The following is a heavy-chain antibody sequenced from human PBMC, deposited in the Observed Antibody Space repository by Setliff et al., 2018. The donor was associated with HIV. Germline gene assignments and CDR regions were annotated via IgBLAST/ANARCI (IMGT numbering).Heavy chain of an antibody. CDR3: ARQSYYYYNMDV. Sequence: PGESLKISCKGSGYSLASYWISWVRQMPGKGLEWMGRIDPTDSYTNDSPPYQGHVTISVDKSISTVYLQWSSLKASDTAIYYCARQSYYYYNMDVWGQGTTVTVSS. CDR1: GYSLASYW. CDR2: IDPTDSYT. V-gene: IGHV5-10-1*01. J-gene: IGHJ6*02. D-gene: IGHD2-21*01.